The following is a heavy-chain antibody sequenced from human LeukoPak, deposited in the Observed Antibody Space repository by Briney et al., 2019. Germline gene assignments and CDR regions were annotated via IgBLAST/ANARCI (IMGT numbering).Heavy chain of an antibody. J-gene: IGHJ6*03. V-gene: IGHV1-46*01. CDR3: ARGVVLRYSSGWWIYSYYYYMDV. D-gene: IGHD6-19*01. CDR2: INPSGGST. CDR1: GYTFTSYY. Sequence: ASVKVSCKASGYTFTSYYMHWVRQAPGQGLEWMGIINPSGGSTSYAQKFQGRVTMTRDMSTSTVYMELSSLRSEDTAVYYCARGVVLRYSSGWWIYSYYYYMDVWGKGTTVTISS.